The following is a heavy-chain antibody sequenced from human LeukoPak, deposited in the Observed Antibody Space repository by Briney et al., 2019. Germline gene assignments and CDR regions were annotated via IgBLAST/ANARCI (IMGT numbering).Heavy chain of an antibody. D-gene: IGHD3-22*01. CDR2: ISSSNSYI. Sequence: GGSLRLSCAASGFTFSSYSMNWVRQAPGKGLEWVSSISSSNSYIYYADSVKGRFTISRDNAKNSLYLQMNSLRAEDTAVYYCARDHYYYDSSGYYHWGQGTLVTVSS. CDR3: ARDHYYYDSSGYYH. CDR1: GFTFSSYS. V-gene: IGHV3-21*01. J-gene: IGHJ5*02.